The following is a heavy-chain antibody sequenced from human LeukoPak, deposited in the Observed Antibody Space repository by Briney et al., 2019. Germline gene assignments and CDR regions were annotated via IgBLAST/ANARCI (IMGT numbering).Heavy chain of an antibody. Sequence: PSETLSLTYTVSGGSISSGGYYWSWIRQHPGKGLEWIGYIYYSGSTYYNPSLKSRVTISVDTSKNQFSLKLSSVTAADTAVYYCARGTAMVTTFDYWGQGTLVTVSS. CDR3: ARGTAMVTTFDY. J-gene: IGHJ4*02. V-gene: IGHV4-31*03. CDR1: GGSISSGGYY. CDR2: IYYSGST. D-gene: IGHD5-18*01.